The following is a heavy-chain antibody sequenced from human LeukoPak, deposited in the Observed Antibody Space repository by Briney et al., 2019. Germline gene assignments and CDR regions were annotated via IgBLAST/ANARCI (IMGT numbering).Heavy chain of an antibody. D-gene: IGHD2-2*01. CDR2: IVPIFGTA. J-gene: IGHJ6*03. Sequence: GSSVKVSCXASGGTFSSYAISWVRQAPGQGLEWMGGIVPIFGTANYAQKFQSRVTITADESTSTAYMELSSLRSEDTAVYYCASTSISYSPGYYYYYMDVWGKGTTVTVSS. CDR1: GGTFSSYA. V-gene: IGHV1-69*01. CDR3: ASTSISYSPGYYYYYMDV.